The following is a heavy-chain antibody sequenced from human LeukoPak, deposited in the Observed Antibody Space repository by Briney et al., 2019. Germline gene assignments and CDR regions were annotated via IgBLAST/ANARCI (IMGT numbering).Heavy chain of an antibody. D-gene: IGHD4-17*01. CDR2: IYYSGST. Sequence: SETLSLTCTVSGGSISSSSYYWGWIRQPPGKGLEWIGSIYYSGSTYYNPSLKSRVTISVDTSKNQFSLKLSSVTAADTAVYYCARGQRTMTTVTSFDYWGQGTQVTVSS. CDR3: ARGQRTMTTVTSFDY. V-gene: IGHV4-39*02. CDR1: GGSISSSSYY. J-gene: IGHJ4*02.